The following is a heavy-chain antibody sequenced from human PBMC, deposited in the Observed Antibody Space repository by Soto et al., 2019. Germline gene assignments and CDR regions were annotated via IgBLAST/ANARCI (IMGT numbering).Heavy chain of an antibody. J-gene: IGHJ5*02. Sequence: PSETLSLTCTVSGGSISSSSYYWGWIRQPPGKGLEWIGSIYYSGSTYYNPSLKSRVTISVDTSKNQFSLKLSSVTAADTAVYYCARQYYDILTRFDPWGQGTRVTVS. CDR2: IYYSGST. D-gene: IGHD3-9*01. CDR3: ARQYYDILTRFDP. CDR1: GGSISSSSYY. V-gene: IGHV4-39*01.